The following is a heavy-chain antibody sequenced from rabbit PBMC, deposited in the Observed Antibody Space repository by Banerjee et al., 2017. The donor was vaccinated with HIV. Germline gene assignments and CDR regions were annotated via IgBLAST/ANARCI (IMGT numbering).Heavy chain of an antibody. CDR1: AFTLSRYW. CDR3: VRSGDRYFNL. D-gene: IGHD2-1*01. CDR2: IDTGNGNT. V-gene: IGHV1S40*01. Sequence: QSLEESGGDLVKPGASLTLTCTASAFTLSRYWMCWVRQAPGKGLEWIGCIDTGNGNTYYASWVNGRFTISKTSSTTVTLQMTSLTAADTATYFCVRSGDRYFNLWGQGTLVTVS. J-gene: IGHJ4*01.